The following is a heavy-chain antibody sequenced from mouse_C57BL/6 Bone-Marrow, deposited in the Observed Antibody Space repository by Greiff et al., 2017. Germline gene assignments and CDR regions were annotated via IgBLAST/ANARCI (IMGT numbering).Heavy chain of an antibody. D-gene: IGHD1-1*01. CDR2: ISYDGSN. J-gene: IGHJ1*03. V-gene: IGHV3-6*01. CDR3: AKITTYWYFDV. Sequence: VQLQQSGPGLVKTSQSLSLTCSVTGYSITSGYYWYWIRQFPGNKLEWMGYISYDGSNNYNPSLKNRISITRDTSKNQFFLKLNSVTTEDTATYYCAKITTYWYFDVWGTGTTVTGSS. CDR1: GYSITSGYY.